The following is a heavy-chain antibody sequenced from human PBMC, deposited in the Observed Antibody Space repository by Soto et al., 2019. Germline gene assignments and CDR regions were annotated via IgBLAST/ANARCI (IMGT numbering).Heavy chain of an antibody. V-gene: IGHV3-23*01. Sequence: EVQLLESGGGLVQPGGSLRLSCAASGFTFSKYAMIWVRQAPGKGLEWISGISGDGDKTFYADFVKGRLTISRDNSKNTVYLQVSGLRVEDTAVYYCAKGGLSGYDYWGQGTLVTVSS. J-gene: IGHJ4*02. CDR2: ISGDGDKT. CDR3: AKGGLSGYDY. D-gene: IGHD5-12*01. CDR1: GFTFSKYA.